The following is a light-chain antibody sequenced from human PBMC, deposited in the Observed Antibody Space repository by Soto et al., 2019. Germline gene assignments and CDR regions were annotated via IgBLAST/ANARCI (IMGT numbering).Light chain of an antibody. CDR3: QQRNDWPPAVT. J-gene: IGKJ5*01. V-gene: IGKV3-11*01. CDR2: DAS. Sequence: EIVLTQSPATVSLSPGERATLSCRASQSVSSYLAWYQHKPGQAPRLLIYDASNRATGIPARFSGSGSGTDFTLTISSLEPEDFAVYYCQQRNDWPPAVTFGQGTRLEIK. CDR1: QSVSSY.